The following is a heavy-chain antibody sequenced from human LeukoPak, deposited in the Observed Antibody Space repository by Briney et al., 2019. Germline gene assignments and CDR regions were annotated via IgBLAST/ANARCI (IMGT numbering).Heavy chain of an antibody. CDR2: IKQDGSEK. V-gene: IGHV3-7*01. D-gene: IGHD1-26*01. Sequence: GGSLRLSCAASGFTVSSNYMSWVRQAPGKGLEWVANIKQDGSEKYYVDSVKGRFTISRDNAKNSLYLQMNSLRAEDTAVYYCARDDSIVGATLFDYWGQGTLVTVSS. CDR1: GFTVSSNY. CDR3: ARDDSIVGATLFDY. J-gene: IGHJ4*02.